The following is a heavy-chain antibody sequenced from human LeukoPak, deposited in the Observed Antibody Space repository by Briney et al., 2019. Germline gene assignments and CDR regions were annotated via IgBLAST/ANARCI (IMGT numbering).Heavy chain of an antibody. CDR2: ISSSSSYI. V-gene: IGHV3-21*01. J-gene: IGHJ4*02. CDR3: ARGRWTMVRGVILTPIDY. Sequence: GGSLRLSCAASGFTFSSYSMNWVRQAPGKGLEWVSSISSSSSYIYYADSVKGRFTISGDNAKNSLYLQMNSLRAEDTAVYYCARGRWTMVRGVILTPIDYWGQGTLVTVSS. CDR1: GFTFSSYS. D-gene: IGHD3-10*01.